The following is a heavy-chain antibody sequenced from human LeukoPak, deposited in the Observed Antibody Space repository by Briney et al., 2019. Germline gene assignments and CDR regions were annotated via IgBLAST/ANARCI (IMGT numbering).Heavy chain of an antibody. CDR3: ARPAADCGGDCYWAFDY. J-gene: IGHJ4*02. CDR1: GFTFSSYG. CDR2: IRYDGSNK. V-gene: IGHV3-30*02. D-gene: IGHD2-21*01. Sequence: GGSLRLSRAASGFTFSSYGMHWVRQAPGKGLEWVAFIRYDGSNKYYADSVKGRFTISRDNSKNTLYLQMNSLRAEDTAVYYCARPAADCGGDCYWAFDYWGQGTLVTVSS.